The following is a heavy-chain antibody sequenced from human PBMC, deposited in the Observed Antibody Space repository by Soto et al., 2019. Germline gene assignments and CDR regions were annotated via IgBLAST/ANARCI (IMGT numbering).Heavy chain of an antibody. CDR3: ARRGYYYDSSGYFDY. CDR2: IVPYFGTA. CDR1: GYTFTRYG. D-gene: IGHD3-22*01. V-gene: IGHV1-69*13. J-gene: IGHJ4*01. Sequence: VKVSCKASGYTFTRYGISWVRQAPGQGLEWMGGIVPYFGTANYAQKLQGRLTITADESTSTAYMELSSLRSEDTAVYYCARRGYYYDSSGYFDYWGQGTLVTVSS.